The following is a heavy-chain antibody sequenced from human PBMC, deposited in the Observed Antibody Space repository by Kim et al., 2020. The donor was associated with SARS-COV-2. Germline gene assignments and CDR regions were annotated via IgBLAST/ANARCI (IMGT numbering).Heavy chain of an antibody. CDR3: AKAYCSSTSCYSDY. CDR2: ISWNSGSI. D-gene: IGHD2-2*02. CDR1: GFTFDDYA. Sequence: GGSLRLSCAASGFTFDDYAMHWVRQAPGKGLEWVSGISWNSGSIGYADSVKGRFTISRDNAKNSLYLQMNSLRAEDTALYYCAKAYCSSTSCYSDYWGQG. V-gene: IGHV3-9*01. J-gene: IGHJ4*02.